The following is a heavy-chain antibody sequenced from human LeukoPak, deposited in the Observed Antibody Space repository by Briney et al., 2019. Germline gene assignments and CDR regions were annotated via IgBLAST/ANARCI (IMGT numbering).Heavy chain of an antibody. Sequence: GGSLRLSCAASGFTFSSYAMSRVLQAPGKGLEWVSGISGCGGTTYYTDSVEGRFTISRDNSKSTLYLQMNSLRAEDTAVYYCAKSPTYYYDTSAKRYFDLWGRGTLVTVSS. CDR3: AKSPTYYYDTSAKRYFDL. CDR1: GFTFSSYA. J-gene: IGHJ2*01. CDR2: ISGCGGTT. V-gene: IGHV3-23*01. D-gene: IGHD3-22*01.